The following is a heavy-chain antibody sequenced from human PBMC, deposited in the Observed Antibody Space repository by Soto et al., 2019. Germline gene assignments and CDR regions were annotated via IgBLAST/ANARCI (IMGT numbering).Heavy chain of an antibody. CDR1: GGSISSYY. CDR3: ARYQLLLSESRYHFRAFDI. D-gene: IGHD2-2*01. J-gene: IGHJ3*02. Sequence: SETLSLTCTVSGGSISSYYWSWIRQPPGKGLEWIGYIYYSGSTNYNPSLKSRVTISVDTSKNQFSLKLSSVTAADTAVYYCARYQLLLSESRYHFRAFDIWGQGTMVTVSS. CDR2: IYYSGST. V-gene: IGHV4-59*01.